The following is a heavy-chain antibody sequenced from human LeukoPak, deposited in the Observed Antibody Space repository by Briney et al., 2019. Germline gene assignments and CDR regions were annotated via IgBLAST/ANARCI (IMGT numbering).Heavy chain of an antibody. CDR1: GFTFSSYG. D-gene: IGHD5-18*01. J-gene: IGHJ6*02. CDR2: INSDGSIT. CDR3: ARDAVDTANAV. V-gene: IGHV3-74*01. Sequence: GRSLRLSCAASGFTFSSYGMHWVRQAPGKGLVWVSHINSDGSITSYAESVKGRFTISRDNAKNTLYMQMNSLRAKDTAVYYCARDAVDTANAVWGQGTTVTVSS.